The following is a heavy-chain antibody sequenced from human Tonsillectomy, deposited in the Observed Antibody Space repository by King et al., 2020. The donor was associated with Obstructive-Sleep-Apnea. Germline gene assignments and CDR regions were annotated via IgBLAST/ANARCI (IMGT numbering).Heavy chain of an antibody. CDR1: GGSISSSSYY. Sequence: QLQESGPGLVKPSETLSLTCTVSGGSISSSSYYWGWIRQPPGKGLEWIGSIHYSGSTYYNPSLKSRVTISVDTSKNQFSLKLSSVTAADTAVYYCARVNDILTGHPPDYWGQGTLVTVSS. CDR3: ARVNDILTGHPPDY. V-gene: IGHV4-39*07. CDR2: IHYSGST. J-gene: IGHJ4*02. D-gene: IGHD3-9*01.